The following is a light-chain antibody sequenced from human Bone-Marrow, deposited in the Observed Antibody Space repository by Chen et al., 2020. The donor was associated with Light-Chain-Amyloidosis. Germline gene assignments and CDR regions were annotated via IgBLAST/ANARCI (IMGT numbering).Light chain of an antibody. CDR2: DAS. J-gene: IGKJ1*01. Sequence: TVLTQSPGTLSLSPGERATLSCRASQSVSSNYLAWYQQTPGQAPRLLIYDASSRATGIPDRFSGSGYGTDFTLNISRLEPEDFAVYYCQQYASPPQTFGQGTKVEIK. V-gene: IGKV3-20*01. CDR1: QSVSSNY. CDR3: QQYASPPQT.